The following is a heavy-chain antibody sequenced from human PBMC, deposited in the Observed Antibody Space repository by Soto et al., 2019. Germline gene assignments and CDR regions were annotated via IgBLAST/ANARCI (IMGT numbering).Heavy chain of an antibody. J-gene: IGHJ4*02. CDR1: GFTLTSYA. CDR3: AIPLNYYDSSGYYFSNYFDY. Sequence: GGSLRLSCAASGFTLTSYAMSWARQAPGKGLEWVSAISCSGGSTYYADSVKGRFTISRDNSKNTLYLQMNSLRAEDTAVYYCAIPLNYYDSSGYYFSNYFDYWGQGTLVTVSS. CDR2: ISCSGGST. D-gene: IGHD3-22*01. V-gene: IGHV3-23*01.